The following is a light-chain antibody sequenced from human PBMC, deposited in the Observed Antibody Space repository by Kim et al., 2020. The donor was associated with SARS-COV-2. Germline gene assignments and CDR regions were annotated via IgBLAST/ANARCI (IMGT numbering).Light chain of an antibody. CDR1: QSISGN. CDR3: QQYNNWLT. CDR2: AAS. J-gene: IGKJ1*01. Sequence: SVAPGERATLSCRASQSISGNLAWYQQKPGQAPRLLMYAASTRATGIPARFSGSGSGTEFTLTISSLQSEDFAVYYCQQYNNWLTFGQGTKVDIK. V-gene: IGKV3D-15*01.